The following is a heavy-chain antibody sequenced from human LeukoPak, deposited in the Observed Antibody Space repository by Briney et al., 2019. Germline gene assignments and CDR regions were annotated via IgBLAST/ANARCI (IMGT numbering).Heavy chain of an antibody. CDR2: INPSGGST. CDR1: GYTFTSYY. D-gene: IGHD2-8*01. Sequence: GASVKVSCKASGYTFTSYYMHWVRQAPGQGLEWMGIINPSGGSTSYAQKFQGRVTMTRDTSTSTVYMELSSLRSEDTAVYYCAIGVYCTNGVCGSEIDYWGQGTLVTVSS. CDR3: AIGVYCTNGVCGSEIDY. V-gene: IGHV1-46*01. J-gene: IGHJ4*02.